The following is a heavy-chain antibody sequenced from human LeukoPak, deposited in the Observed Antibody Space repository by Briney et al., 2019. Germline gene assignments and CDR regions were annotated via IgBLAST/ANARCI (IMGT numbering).Heavy chain of an antibody. CDR2: IKSKTDGGTT. V-gene: IGHV3-15*01. Sequence: GGSLRLSCAASGFTFSHAWMSWVRQAPGKGLEWVGRIKSKTDGGTTDYAAPVEGRFTISRDDSKNTLYLQMNSLKTEDTAMYYCTTKPLGYCSSSSCYSYFDYWGQGTLVTVSS. CDR1: GFTFSHAW. CDR3: TTKPLGYCSSSSCYSYFDY. D-gene: IGHD2-2*01. J-gene: IGHJ4*02.